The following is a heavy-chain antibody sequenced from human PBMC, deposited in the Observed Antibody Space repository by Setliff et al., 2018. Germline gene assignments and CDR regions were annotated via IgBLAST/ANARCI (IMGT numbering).Heavy chain of an antibody. CDR2: INPNSGGT. CDR3: AREIRVVVPAAPRYYGMDV. D-gene: IGHD2-2*01. CDR1: GYTFTGYY. V-gene: IGHV1-2*02. J-gene: IGHJ6*02. Sequence: GASVKVSCKASGYTFTGYYMHWVRQAPGQGLEWMRWINPNSGGTNYAQKFQGRVTMTRDTSISTAYMELSRLRSDNTAVYYCAREIRVVVPAAPRYYGMDVWGQGTTVTVSS.